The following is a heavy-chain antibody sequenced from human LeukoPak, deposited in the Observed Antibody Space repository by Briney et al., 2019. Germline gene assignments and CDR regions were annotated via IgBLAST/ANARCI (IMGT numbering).Heavy chain of an antibody. D-gene: IGHD5-18*01. V-gene: IGHV3-23*01. Sequence: PGGSLRLSCAASGFAFSNYAMSWVRQAPGKGLEWASAISGSGGSTYYADSVKGRFTISRDNSKNTLYLQMNSLRAEDTAVYYCAKDQSRGYSYGYCDYWGQGTLVTVSS. CDR2: ISGSGGST. CDR3: AKDQSRGYSYGYCDY. J-gene: IGHJ4*02. CDR1: GFAFSNYA.